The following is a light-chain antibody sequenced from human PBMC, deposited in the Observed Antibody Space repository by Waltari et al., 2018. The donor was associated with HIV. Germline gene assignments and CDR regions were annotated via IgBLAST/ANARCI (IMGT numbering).Light chain of an antibody. V-gene: IGLV1-44*01. J-gene: IGLJ3*02. Sequence: QSVLTQSPSASGTPGQRVTISCSGSSSNIAANTVSWYQQFSGTAPKLLIHSNNQRPPGVTDRVSGTKSGTAASLASSGLQSEDEADYYCAAWDDGVNGWVFGGGTKLTVL. CDR1: SSNIAANT. CDR2: SNN. CDR3: AAWDDGVNGWV.